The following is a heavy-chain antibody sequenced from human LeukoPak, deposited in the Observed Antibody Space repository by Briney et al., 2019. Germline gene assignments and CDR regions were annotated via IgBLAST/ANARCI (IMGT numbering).Heavy chain of an antibody. CDR2: INWNGDST. CDR3: ARDRVPDDSSGFEI. V-gene: IGHV3-20*04. J-gene: IGHJ3*02. CDR1: GFTFDDYG. D-gene: IGHD3-22*01. Sequence: PGGSLRLSCAASGFTFDDYGMSWVPQGPGKGREWVFGINWNGDSTGYADSVKSRFTISRDNAKNSLYLQMSSLRAEDTALYYCARDRVPDDSSGFEIWGQGAMVTVSS.